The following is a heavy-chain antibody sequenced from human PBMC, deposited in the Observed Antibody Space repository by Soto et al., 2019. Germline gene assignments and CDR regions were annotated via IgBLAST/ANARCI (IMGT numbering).Heavy chain of an antibody. J-gene: IGHJ5*02. D-gene: IGHD6-6*01. V-gene: IGHV3-74*03. CDR1: AITFSSNC. Sequence: GLCRRRPCVPAAITFSSNCIHCGRLSPGKGLVWVSRINADGSTTTYADSVKGLFTISRDNAKNTLYLQMNSLRAEDTAVYYCVTVATHSYNWLDTWGQGT. CDR2: INADGSTT. CDR3: VTVATHSYNWLDT.